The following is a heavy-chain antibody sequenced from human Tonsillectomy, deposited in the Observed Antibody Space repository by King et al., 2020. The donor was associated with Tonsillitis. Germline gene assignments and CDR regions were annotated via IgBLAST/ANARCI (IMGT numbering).Heavy chain of an antibody. CDR2: IYPGDSDT. CDR3: VRGYYDSSGYFDY. Sequence: VQLVESGAEVKKSGESLKISCKGYGYSFTSYWIGWVRQMPGKGLEWMVIIYPGDSDTRYSPSFQGQFTISVDKSISTAYLQWSSLKASDTAMYYCVRGYYDSSGYFDYWGQGTLVTVSS. V-gene: IGHV5-51*01. D-gene: IGHD3-22*01. J-gene: IGHJ4*02. CDR1: GYSFTSYW.